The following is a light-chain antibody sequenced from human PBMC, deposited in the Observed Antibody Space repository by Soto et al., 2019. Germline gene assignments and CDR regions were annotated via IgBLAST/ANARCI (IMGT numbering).Light chain of an antibody. J-gene: IGLJ1*01. CDR1: TNDIGSCNR. V-gene: IGLV2-14*01. CDR3: SSYTNINTRACV. Sequence: QSVLTQPASVSASPGQSISISCTGTTNDIGSCNRVSWYQQHPGKAPKLIIYEVTDRPSGVSNRFSGSKSGNTASLTISGLQAEDEAEYYCSSYTNINTRACVFGTGTKVTVL. CDR2: EVT.